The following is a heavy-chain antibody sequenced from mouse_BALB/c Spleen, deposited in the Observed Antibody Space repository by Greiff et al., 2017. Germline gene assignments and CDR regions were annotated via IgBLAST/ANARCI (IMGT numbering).Heavy chain of an antibody. V-gene: IGHV2-9*02. Sequence: QVQLKESGPGLVAPSQSLSITCTVSGFSLTSYGVHWVRQPPGKGLEWLGVIWAGGSTNYNSALMSRLSISKDNSKSQVFLKMNSLQTDDTAMYYCARRYYGHYYAMDYWGQGTSVTVSS. CDR2: IWAGGST. CDR3: ARRYYGHYYAMDY. J-gene: IGHJ4*01. CDR1: GFSLTSYG. D-gene: IGHD1-1*01.